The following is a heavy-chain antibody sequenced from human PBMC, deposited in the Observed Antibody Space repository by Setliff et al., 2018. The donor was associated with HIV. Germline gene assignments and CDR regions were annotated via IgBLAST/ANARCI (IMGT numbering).Heavy chain of an antibody. CDR2: IYYSGST. Sequence: SETLSLTCTVSGGSISSSSYYWGWIRQPPGKGLEWIGSIYYSGSTYYNPSLKSRVTMSVDTSKNQFSLKLSSVTAVDTAVYYCARTALWFDEADWYFDLWGRGTLVTVSS. D-gene: IGHD3-10*01. CDR3: ARTALWFDEADWYFDL. CDR1: GGSISSSSYY. J-gene: IGHJ2*01. V-gene: IGHV4-39*07.